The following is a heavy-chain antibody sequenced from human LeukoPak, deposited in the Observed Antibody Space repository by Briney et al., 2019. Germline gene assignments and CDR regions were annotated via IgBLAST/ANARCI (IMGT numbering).Heavy chain of an antibody. V-gene: IGHV3-48*01. D-gene: IGHD1-26*01. J-gene: IGHJ4*02. CDR2: ISSSSSTI. CDR3: ARAFSDYFDY. Sequence: GGSLRLSCAASGFTFDDYGMSWVRQAPGKGLEWVSYISSSSSTIYYADSVKGRFTISRDNAKNSLYLQMNSLRAEDTAVYYCARAFSDYFDYWGQGTLVTVSS. CDR1: GFTFDDYG.